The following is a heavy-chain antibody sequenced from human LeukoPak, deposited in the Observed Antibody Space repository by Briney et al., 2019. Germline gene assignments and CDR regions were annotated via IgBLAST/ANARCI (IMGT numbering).Heavy chain of an antibody. Sequence: ASVKASCKASGYTFTSYGVIWVRQAPGQGLEWMGWISPYNGNTDYAQKLQGRVTMTTDTSTSTAYMELRSLRSDDTAVYYCARYGYCGGGSCRFDYWGQGTLVTVSS. CDR2: ISPYNGNT. V-gene: IGHV1-18*01. CDR3: ARYGYCGGGSCRFDY. J-gene: IGHJ4*02. CDR1: GYTFTSYG. D-gene: IGHD2-15*01.